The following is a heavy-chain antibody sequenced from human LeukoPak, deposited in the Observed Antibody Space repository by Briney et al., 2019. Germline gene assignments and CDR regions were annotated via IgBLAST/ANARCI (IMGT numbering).Heavy chain of an antibody. CDR2: IYTSGST. CDR1: GGSISSYY. Sequence: SETLSLTCTVSGGSISSYYWSWIRLPAGKGLEWIGRIYTSGSTNYNPSLRSRVTMSVDMSKNQFSLKLSSVTAADTAVYYCARAPARTDSFDIWGQGTMVTVSS. J-gene: IGHJ3*02. CDR3: ARAPARTDSFDI. V-gene: IGHV4-4*07. D-gene: IGHD6-6*01.